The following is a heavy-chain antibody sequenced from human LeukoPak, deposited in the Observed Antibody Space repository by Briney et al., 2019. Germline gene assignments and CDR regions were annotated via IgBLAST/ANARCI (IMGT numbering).Heavy chain of an antibody. J-gene: IGHJ4*02. CDR1: GYTFTSYG. Sequence: ASAKVSCTASGYTFTSYGISWVRQAPGQGLEWMGWISAYNGNTNYAQKLQGRVTMTTDTSTSTAYMELRSLRSDDTAVYYCARVGPENLSTVVTYYFDYWGQGTLVTVSS. D-gene: IGHD4-23*01. V-gene: IGHV1-18*01. CDR2: ISAYNGNT. CDR3: ARVGPENLSTVVTYYFDY.